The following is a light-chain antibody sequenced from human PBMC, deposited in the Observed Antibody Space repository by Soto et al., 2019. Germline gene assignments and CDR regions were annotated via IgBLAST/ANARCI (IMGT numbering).Light chain of an antibody. J-gene: IGKJ1*01. V-gene: IGKV3-20*01. CDR3: LQEYGDLWT. CDR2: GAS. CDR1: QSVSSSY. Sequence: EIECRPRPGTQPLSKGERATLSCRASQSVSSSYLAWYQQKPGQAPRLLIYGASSRATGIPDRFSGSGSGTEFTLTISSLQPEDFASYYCLQEYGDLWTFGQVTNVDI.